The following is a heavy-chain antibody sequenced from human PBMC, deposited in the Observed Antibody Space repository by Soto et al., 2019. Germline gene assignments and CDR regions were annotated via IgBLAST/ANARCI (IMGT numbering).Heavy chain of an antibody. D-gene: IGHD3-10*01. J-gene: IGHJ4*02. CDR2: IYYSGIT. V-gene: IGHV4-59*12. CDR1: GDFLSSYY. CDR3: ARRDGGSQTLYFDY. Sequence: SETLSLTCTVSGDFLSSYYWSWIRQSPVKGLEWIGYIYYSGITNYNASLKSRVTMSIDTSKNQFSLKLNSVTAADTAVYYCARRDGGSQTLYFDYWGQGALVTVSS.